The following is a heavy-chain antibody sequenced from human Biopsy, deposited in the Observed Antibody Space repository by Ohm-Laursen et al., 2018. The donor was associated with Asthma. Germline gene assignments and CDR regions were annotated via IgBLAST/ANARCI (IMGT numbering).Heavy chain of an antibody. D-gene: IGHD5-24*01. CDR2: IYHSGST. V-gene: IGHV4-30-2*01. Sequence: PSQTLSLTCVVSGGSISSGGYSWSWIRQPPGKGLEWIGYIYHSGSTYYNPSLKSRVTISVDRSKNQFSLKLSSVTAADTAVYYCARVKDGYNFDYWGQGTLATVSS. CDR3: ARVKDGYNFDY. CDR1: GGSISSGGYS. J-gene: IGHJ4*02.